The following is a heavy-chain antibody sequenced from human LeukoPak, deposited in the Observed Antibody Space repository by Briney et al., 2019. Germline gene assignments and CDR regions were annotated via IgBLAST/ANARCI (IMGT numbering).Heavy chain of an antibody. V-gene: IGHV4-34*01. Sequence: SETLSLTCAVYGGSFSGYYWSWIRQPPGKGLEWIGEINHSGSTNYNPSLKSRVTISVDKSKNQFSLKLSSVTAADTAVYYCARARVAYCGGDCYSGWFDPWGQGTLVTVSS. CDR2: INHSGST. CDR1: GGSFSGYY. J-gene: IGHJ5*02. D-gene: IGHD2-21*02. CDR3: ARARVAYCGGDCYSGWFDP.